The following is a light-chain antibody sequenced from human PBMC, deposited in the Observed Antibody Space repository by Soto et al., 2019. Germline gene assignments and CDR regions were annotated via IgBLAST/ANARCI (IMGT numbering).Light chain of an antibody. CDR1: QSFSSSY. J-gene: IGKJ4*01. CDR2: GTS. Sequence: EIVLTQSPGTLSLSPGERATLSCRASQSFSSSYLAWYQQKPGQAPRLLIYGTSSRASGIPDRFSGSGSGTDFTLTISSLEPEDFAVYYCQQHSNWPLTFGGGTKVDIK. CDR3: QQHSNWPLT. V-gene: IGKV3D-20*02.